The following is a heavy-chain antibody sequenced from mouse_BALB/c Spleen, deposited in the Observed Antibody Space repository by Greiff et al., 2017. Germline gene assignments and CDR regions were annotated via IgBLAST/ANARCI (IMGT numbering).Heavy chain of an antibody. J-gene: IGHJ3*01. CDR2: IDPANGNT. CDR1: GFNIKDTY. V-gene: IGHV14-3*02. Sequence: EVQLQQSGAELVKPGASVKLSCTASGFNIKDTYMHWVKQRPEQGLEWIGRIDPANGNTKYDPKFQGKATITADTSSNTAYLQLSSLTSEDTAVYYCAIYYDYDDGAYWGQGTLVTVSA. D-gene: IGHD2-4*01. CDR3: AIYYDYDDGAY.